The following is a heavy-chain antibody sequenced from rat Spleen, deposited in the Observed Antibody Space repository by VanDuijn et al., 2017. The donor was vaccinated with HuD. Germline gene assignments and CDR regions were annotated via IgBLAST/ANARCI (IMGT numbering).Heavy chain of an antibody. V-gene: IGHV5-31*01. CDR2: ITNPGDST. CDR3: ARRNYVGSFFDY. Sequence: EVQLVESGGGLVQPGRSLKLSCVASEFTFNNYWMAWIRQAPGKGLEWIASITNPGDSTFYPDSVQGRFTISRDNAKSTLYLQMISLRSEDTATYYCARRNYVGSFFDYWGQGLLVTVSS. CDR1: EFTFNNYW. J-gene: IGHJ2*01. D-gene: IGHD1-11*01.